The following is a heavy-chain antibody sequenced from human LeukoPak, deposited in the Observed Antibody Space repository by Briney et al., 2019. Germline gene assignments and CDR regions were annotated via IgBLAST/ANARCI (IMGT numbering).Heavy chain of an antibody. CDR2: ITSRSSYT. D-gene: IGHD6-13*01. J-gene: IGHJ4*02. CDR3: ARDPIASAASGGDS. Sequence: GGSLRLSCAASGFTFSSDSMNWVRQAPGKGLEWVSSITSRSSYTYYADSMKGRFTISRDNAKNSLYLQMNSLRAEDTAIYYCARDPIASAASGGDSWGQGTLVTVSS. CDR1: GFTFSSDS. V-gene: IGHV3-21*01.